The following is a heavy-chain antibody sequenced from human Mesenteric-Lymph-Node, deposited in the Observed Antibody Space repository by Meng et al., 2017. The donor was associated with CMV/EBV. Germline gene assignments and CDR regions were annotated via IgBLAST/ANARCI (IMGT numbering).Heavy chain of an antibody. V-gene: IGHV4-39*07. J-gene: IGHJ4*02. CDR1: GGSISSSSDY. CDR3: AREAPTVTDHFDY. D-gene: IGHD4-11*01. CDR2: IYYSGSN. Sequence: SETLSLTCTVSGGSISSSSDYWGWLRQPPGKGREWIGSIYYSGSNYYNPSVKSRVTISVDTSKNQFSRKLSSVTAAYTAVYYCAREAPTVTDHFDYWGQGTLVTVSS.